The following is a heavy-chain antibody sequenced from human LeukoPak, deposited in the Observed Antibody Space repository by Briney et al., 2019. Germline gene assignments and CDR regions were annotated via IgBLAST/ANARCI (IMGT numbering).Heavy chain of an antibody. J-gene: IGHJ4*02. CDR3: ARDDSSGYTSDY. V-gene: IGHV1-18*01. Sequence: GASVTVSFKASGYTFTSYGISWVRQAPGQGLEWMGWISAYNGNTNYAQKLQGRVTMTTDTSTSTAYMELRSLRSDDTAVYYCARDDSSGYTSDYWGQGTLVTVSS. D-gene: IGHD3-22*01. CDR1: GYTFTSYG. CDR2: ISAYNGNT.